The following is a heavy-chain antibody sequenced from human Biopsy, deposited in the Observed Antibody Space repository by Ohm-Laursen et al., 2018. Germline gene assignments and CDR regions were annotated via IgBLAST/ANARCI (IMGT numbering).Heavy chain of an antibody. J-gene: IGHJ4*02. CDR3: AGDINNWNFNY. Sequence: SVKVSCKVSGYTLTDLSMHWVRQAPGKGLEWMGGFAPETGKTIYAQKFQGRVTMTEDTSTDTAYMELSNLRSEDTAVYYCAGDINNWNFNYWGQGTLVIVSS. CDR1: GYTLTDLS. D-gene: IGHD1-7*01. V-gene: IGHV1-24*01. CDR2: FAPETGKT.